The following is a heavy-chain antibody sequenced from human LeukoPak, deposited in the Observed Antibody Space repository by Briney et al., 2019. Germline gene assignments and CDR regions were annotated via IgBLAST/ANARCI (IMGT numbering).Heavy chain of an antibody. J-gene: IGHJ3*02. CDR3: TSFYYGSGSDTFDI. V-gene: IGHV1-3*01. CDR2: INAGNGNT. Sequence: ASVKGSCKASGYTFTSYSMSWVRQAPGQGLEWMGWINAGNGNTKYSQKFQGRITITRDTSASTAYMDLSSLRSEDTAVYYCTSFYYGSGSDTFDIWGQGTMVTVSS. D-gene: IGHD3-10*01. CDR1: GYTFTSYS.